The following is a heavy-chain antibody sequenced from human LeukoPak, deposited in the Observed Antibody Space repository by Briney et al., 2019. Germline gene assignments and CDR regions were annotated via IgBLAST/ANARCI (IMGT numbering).Heavy chain of an antibody. CDR3: ARLTATTGFDY. CDR2: IKQDGSDK. CDR1: GFPFSGYW. V-gene: IGHV3-7*01. D-gene: IGHD1-1*01. Sequence: GGSLRLSCAASGFPFSGYWMSWVRQAPGKGLEWVANIKQDGSDKYYVDSVKGRFTISRDNAKNSLYLQLNSLRADDTAVYYCARLTATTGFDYRGQGTRVTVSS. J-gene: IGHJ4*02.